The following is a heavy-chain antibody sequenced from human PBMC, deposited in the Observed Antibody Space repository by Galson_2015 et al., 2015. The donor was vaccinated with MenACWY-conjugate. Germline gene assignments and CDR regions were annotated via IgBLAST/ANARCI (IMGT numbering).Heavy chain of an antibody. D-gene: IGHD6-13*01. CDR3: ARQIQQLATPYWYFDL. V-gene: IGHV3-53*01. CDR2: IYSGGYT. J-gene: IGHJ2*01. CDR1: GFSLSDFW. Sequence: SLRLSCAVFGFSLSDFWMNWVRQAPGKGLEWVSIIYSGGYTYYADSVKGRFTISRDNSKNTLYLQMNNLRAEDTAVYYCARQIQQLATPYWYFDLWGRGSLVTVSS.